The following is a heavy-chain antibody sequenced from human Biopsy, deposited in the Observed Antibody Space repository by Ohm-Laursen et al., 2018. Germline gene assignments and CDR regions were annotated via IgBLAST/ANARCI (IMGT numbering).Heavy chain of an antibody. CDR1: GGSLTGDY. Sequence: GTLSLTCTVSGGSLTGDYWSWIRQSPGKGLEWIGSISDTGSTNYSPSLRGRVTISVDTSKKQFSLKVSSVTPADTAVFFCARLYRLDDYWNDDPPDAFDVWDQGTMVTVSS. V-gene: IGHV4-59*01. CDR3: ARLYRLDDYWNDDPPDAFDV. CDR2: ISDTGST. D-gene: IGHD3-3*01. J-gene: IGHJ3*01.